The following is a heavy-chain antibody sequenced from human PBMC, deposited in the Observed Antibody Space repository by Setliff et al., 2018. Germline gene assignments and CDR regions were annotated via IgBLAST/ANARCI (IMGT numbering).Heavy chain of an antibody. V-gene: IGHV3-7*03. D-gene: IGHD5-18*01. J-gene: IGHJ4*02. CDR2: IKQDGSEK. Sequence: TGGSLRLSCVASGFTFSTYWMTWVRRAPGKGLEWVANIKQDGSEKYYVDSVKGRFTISRDNAKNSLYLQMNSLRAEDTAVYYCAKNQYSFAPVGPFDYWGQGTLVTVSS. CDR3: AKNQYSFAPVGPFDY. CDR1: GFTFSTYW.